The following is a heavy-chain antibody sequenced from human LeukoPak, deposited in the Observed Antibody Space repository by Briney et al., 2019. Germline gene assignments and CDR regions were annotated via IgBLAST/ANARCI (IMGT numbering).Heavy chain of an antibody. CDR1: GGTFISYA. D-gene: IGHD6-13*01. CDR3: ASGGEQQLASLFGMDV. CDR2: IIPIFGTA. V-gene: IGHV1-69*13. Sequence: ASVKVSCKASGGTFISYAISWVRQAPGQGLEWMGGIIPIFGTANYAQKFQGRVTITADESTSTAYMELSSLRSEDTAVYYCASGGEQQLASLFGMDVWGQGTTVTVSS. J-gene: IGHJ6*02.